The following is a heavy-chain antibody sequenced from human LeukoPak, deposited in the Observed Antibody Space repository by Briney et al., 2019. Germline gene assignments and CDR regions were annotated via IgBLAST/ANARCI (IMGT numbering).Heavy chain of an antibody. CDR3: ARVSLDYYDSSGYYLGD. CDR2: ISGSGGST. V-gene: IGHV3-23*01. J-gene: IGHJ4*02. Sequence: GGPLRLSCAASGFTFSSYAMSWVRQAPGKGLEWVSAISGSGGSTYYADSVKGRFTISRDNSKNTLYLQMNSLRAEDTAVYYCARVSLDYYDSSGYYLGDWGQGTLVTVSS. CDR1: GFTFSSYA. D-gene: IGHD3-22*01.